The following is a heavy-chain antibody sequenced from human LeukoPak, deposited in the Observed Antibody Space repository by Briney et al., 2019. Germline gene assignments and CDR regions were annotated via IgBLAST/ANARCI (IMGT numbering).Heavy chain of an antibody. CDR1: GFTFSSYA. CDR3: AKRSGPLTMVRGVIITAFDY. V-gene: IGHV3-23*01. J-gene: IGHJ4*02. Sequence: GGSLRLSCAASGFTFSSYAMSWVRQAPGKGLEWVSAISGSGGSTYYADSVKGRFTISRDNSKNTLYLQMNSLRAEDTAVYYCAKRSGPLTMVRGVIITAFDYWGQGTLVTVSS. CDR2: ISGSGGST. D-gene: IGHD3-10*01.